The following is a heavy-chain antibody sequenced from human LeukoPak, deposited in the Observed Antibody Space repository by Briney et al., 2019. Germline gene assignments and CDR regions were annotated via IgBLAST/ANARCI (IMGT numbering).Heavy chain of an antibody. CDR1: GFTFSIYA. Sequence: GGSLRLSCAASGFTFSIYAMSWVRQAPGKGLEWVSAISGSGGSTYYADSVKGRFTISRDNSKNTPYLQMNSLRAEDTAVYYCAKDGYSGSYYYYYYYMDVWGKGTTVTISS. CDR3: AKDGYSGSYYYYYYYMDV. V-gene: IGHV3-23*01. CDR2: ISGSGGST. D-gene: IGHD1-26*01. J-gene: IGHJ6*03.